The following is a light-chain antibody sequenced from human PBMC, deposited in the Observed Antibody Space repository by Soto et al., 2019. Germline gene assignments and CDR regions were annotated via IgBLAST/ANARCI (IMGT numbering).Light chain of an antibody. CDR2: DVS. CDR1: SSDVGRYNY. CDR3: NSYTSSSTYV. V-gene: IGLV2-14*01. Sequence: QSVLTQPASVSGSPGQSITISCTGTSSDVGRYNYVSWYQQHPGKAPKLIIYDVSSRPSGVSNRFSGSKSGNTASLTISGLQAEDEADYYCNSYTSSSTYVFGTGTKVTV. J-gene: IGLJ1*01.